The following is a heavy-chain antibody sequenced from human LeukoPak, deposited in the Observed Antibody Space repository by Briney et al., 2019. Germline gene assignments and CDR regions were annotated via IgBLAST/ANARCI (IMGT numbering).Heavy chain of an antibody. V-gene: IGHV3-33*01. CDR2: IWYDGSNK. J-gene: IGHJ4*02. D-gene: IGHD5-18*01. Sequence: PGGSLRLSCAASGFTFSSYGMHWVRQAPGKGLEWVAVIWYDGSNKYYADSVKGRFTISRDNSKNTLYLKMNSLRAEDTAVYYCAREDSAELWLTLDYWGQGTLVTVSS. CDR3: AREDSAELWLTLDY. CDR1: GFTFSSYG.